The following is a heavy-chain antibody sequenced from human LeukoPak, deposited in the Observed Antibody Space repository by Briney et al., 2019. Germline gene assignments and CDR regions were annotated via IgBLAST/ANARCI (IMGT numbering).Heavy chain of an antibody. CDR2: IKQDGSEK. D-gene: IGHD3-22*01. CDR3: AIADEYYYDSSGYYY. J-gene: IGHJ4*02. V-gene: IGHV3-7*01. CDR1: GFTFSSYW. Sequence: PGGSLRLSCAASGFTFSSYWMSWVRQAPGKGLEWVANIKQDGSEKYYVDSVKGRFTISRDNAKNSLYLQMNSLRAEDTAVYYCAIADEYYYDSSGYYYWGEATLATVSS.